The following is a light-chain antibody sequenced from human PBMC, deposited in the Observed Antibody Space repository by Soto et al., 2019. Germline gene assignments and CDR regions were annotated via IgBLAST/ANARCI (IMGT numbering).Light chain of an antibody. V-gene: IGKV1-5*03. CDR2: RAS. CDR3: QQYDSYPWT. Sequence: DIQMTQSPSSLSSSVGDRFTITFLASQSISTWLAWFQQKPGKAPKLLIYRASSLEGGAPSRFSGSGSGTEFTLTISSLQPDDFATYYCQQYDSYPWTFGQGTKVDIK. CDR1: QSISTW. J-gene: IGKJ1*01.